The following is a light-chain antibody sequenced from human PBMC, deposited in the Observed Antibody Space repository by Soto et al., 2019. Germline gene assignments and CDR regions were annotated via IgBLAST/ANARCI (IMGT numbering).Light chain of an antibody. CDR3: QQRSNWPPIT. J-gene: IGKJ5*01. CDR2: DAS. Sequence: EIVLTQSPATLSLSPGERATLSCRASQSVSSSLVWYQQKAGQAPRLLIYDASNRATGIPARFSGSGSGTDFTLTISSLEPEDFAVYYCQQRSNWPPITFGQGTRLESK. V-gene: IGKV3-11*01. CDR1: QSVSSS.